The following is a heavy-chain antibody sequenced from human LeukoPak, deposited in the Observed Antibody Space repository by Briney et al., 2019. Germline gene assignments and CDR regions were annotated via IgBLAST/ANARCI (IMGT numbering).Heavy chain of an antibody. Sequence: GGSLRLSCAASGFTVSSNYMSWVRQAPGKGLEWVSVIYSGGSTYYADSVKGRFTISRDNSKNTLYLQMNSLRAEDTAVYYCAKAVRYYDSSGYSRAPYYFDYWGQGTLVTVSS. D-gene: IGHD3-22*01. J-gene: IGHJ4*02. V-gene: IGHV3-53*01. CDR1: GFTVSSNY. CDR3: AKAVRYYDSSGYSRAPYYFDY. CDR2: IYSGGST.